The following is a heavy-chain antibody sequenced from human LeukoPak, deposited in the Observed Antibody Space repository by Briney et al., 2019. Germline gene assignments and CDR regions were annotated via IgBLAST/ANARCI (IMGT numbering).Heavy chain of an antibody. J-gene: IGHJ4*02. D-gene: IGHD2-2*01. CDR3: ASSTQISKYADY. CDR2: INSDGSIT. CDR1: GFTFSSYW. V-gene: IGHV3-74*01. Sequence: GGSLRLSCAAPGFTFSSYWMHWVRQAPGKGLVWVSRINSDGSITTYADSVRGRFTISRDNAKSTLYLQMNSLRAEDTAVYYCASSTQISKYADYWGQGALVTVSS.